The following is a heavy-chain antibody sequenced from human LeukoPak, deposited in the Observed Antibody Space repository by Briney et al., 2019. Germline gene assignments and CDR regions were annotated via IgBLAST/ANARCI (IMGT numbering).Heavy chain of an antibody. D-gene: IGHD2-2*01. J-gene: IGHJ6*02. Sequence: SETLSLTCTVSGGSISSYYWSWIRQPPGKGLERIGYIYYSGSTNYNPSLKSRVTISVDTSKNQFSLKLSSVTAADTAVYYCARDSKKSDYYYYYGMDVWGQGTTVTVSS. CDR2: IYYSGST. V-gene: IGHV4-59*01. CDR3: ARDSKKSDYYYYYGMDV. CDR1: GGSISSYY.